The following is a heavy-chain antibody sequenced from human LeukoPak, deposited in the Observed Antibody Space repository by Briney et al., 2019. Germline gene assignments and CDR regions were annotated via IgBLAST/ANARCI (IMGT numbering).Heavy chain of an antibody. J-gene: IGHJ4*02. CDR3: ARGGGATRIDY. D-gene: IGHD5-12*01. CDR2: IYTSGST. V-gene: IGHV4-61*02. Sequence: SQTLSLTCSVSGDSIRSGTYYWSSIRQPAGKGLEWIGRIYTSGSTSYNPSLKSRVTISVDTSKNQFSLKLTSVTAADTPVYYCARGGGATRIDYWGQGTLVTVSS. CDR1: GDSIRSGTYY.